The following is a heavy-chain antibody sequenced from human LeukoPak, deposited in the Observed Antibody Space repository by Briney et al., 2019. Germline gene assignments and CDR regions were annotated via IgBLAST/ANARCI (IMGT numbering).Heavy chain of an antibody. CDR3: ARHNYYDSSGYEY. CDR1: GYTFTGYY. CDR2: INPNSGGT. V-gene: IGHV1-2*02. J-gene: IGHJ4*02. Sequence: GASVKVSCKASGYTFTGYYMHWVRQAPGLGLEWMGWINPNSGGTNYAQKFQGRVTMTRDASISTAYMELSRLRSDDTAVYYCARHNYYDSSGYEYWGQGTLVTVSS. D-gene: IGHD3-22*01.